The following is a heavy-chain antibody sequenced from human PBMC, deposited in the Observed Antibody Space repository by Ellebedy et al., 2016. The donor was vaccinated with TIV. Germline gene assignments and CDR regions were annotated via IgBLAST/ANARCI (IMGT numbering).Heavy chain of an antibody. CDR2: IYTSGST. CDR1: GGSISSYY. D-gene: IGHD5-18*01. V-gene: IGHV4-4*07. CDR3: AIDPVPIQLWLGGWFDP. J-gene: IGHJ5*02. Sequence: MPSETLSLTCTVSGGSISSYYWSSIRKPPGKGLEWIGRIYTSGSTNYNPSLKSRVTMSVDTSKNQFSLKLSSVTAADTAVYYCAIDPVPIQLWLGGWFDPWGQGTLVTVSS.